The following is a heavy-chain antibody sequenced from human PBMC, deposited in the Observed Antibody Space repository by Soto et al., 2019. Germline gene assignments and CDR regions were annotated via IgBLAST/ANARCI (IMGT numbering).Heavy chain of an antibody. D-gene: IGHD3-10*01. V-gene: IGHV1-18*01. CDR3: ARANYYYGSGNGKWFDP. CDR1: GYTFTSYG. Sequence: QVQLVQSGAEVKKPGASVKVSCKASGYTFTSYGFSWVRQAPGQGLEWMGWISAYNGNTNYAQNLQGRVTMTTDTYKSTAYMELRSLRSDDTAVYYCARANYYYGSGNGKWFDPWGQGTLVTVSS. J-gene: IGHJ5*02. CDR2: ISAYNGNT.